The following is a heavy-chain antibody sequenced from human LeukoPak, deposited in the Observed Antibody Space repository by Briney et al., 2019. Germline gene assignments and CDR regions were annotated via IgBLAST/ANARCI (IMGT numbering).Heavy chain of an antibody. D-gene: IGHD3-10*01. V-gene: IGHV4-34*01. CDR2: INHSGST. J-gene: IGHJ5*02. CDR1: GGSFSGYY. CDR3: ARLYGSGSYYTFDP. Sequence: SETPSLTCVVYGGSFSGYYWSWIRQPPGKGLEWIGEINHSGSTNYNPSLKSRVTISVDTSKNQFSLKLSSVTAADTAVYYCARLYGSGSYYTFDPWGQGTLVTVSS.